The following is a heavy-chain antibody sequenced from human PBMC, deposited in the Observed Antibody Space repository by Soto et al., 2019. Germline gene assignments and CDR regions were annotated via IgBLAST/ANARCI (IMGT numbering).Heavy chain of an antibody. D-gene: IGHD2-15*01. J-gene: IGHJ3*02. Sequence: QVQLQESGPGLVKPSQTLSLTCTVSGGSVRGGDNYWSWIRQPPGKGLEWIGYIRHSGDTYYNLSLKSRATISVDTSKNQFSLKLSAVTASDTAVYYCATKGEVVVGDAKEWGAFNIWGQGTMVTVSS. CDR2: IRHSGDT. V-gene: IGHV4-30-4*01. CDR1: GGSVRGGDNY. CDR3: ATKGEVVVGDAKEWGAFNI.